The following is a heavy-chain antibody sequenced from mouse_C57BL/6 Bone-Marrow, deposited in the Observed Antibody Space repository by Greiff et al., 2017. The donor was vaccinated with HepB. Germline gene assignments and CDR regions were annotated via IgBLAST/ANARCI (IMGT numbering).Heavy chain of an antibody. Sequence: EVKLVESGGGLVQPGGSLKLSCAASGFTFSDYGMAWVRQAPRKGPEWVAFISNLAYSIYYADTVTGRFTISRENAKNTLYLEMSSLRSEDTAMYYCASSYDYPFAYWGQGTLVTVSA. D-gene: IGHD2-4*01. CDR2: ISNLAYSI. V-gene: IGHV5-15*01. J-gene: IGHJ3*01. CDR1: GFTFSDYG. CDR3: ASSYDYPFAY.